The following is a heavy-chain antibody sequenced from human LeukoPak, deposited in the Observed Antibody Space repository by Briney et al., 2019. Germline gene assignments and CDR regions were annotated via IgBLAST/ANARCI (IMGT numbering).Heavy chain of an antibody. V-gene: IGHV4-4*07. D-gene: IGHD3-3*01. CDR1: GGSISSYY. Sequence: SETLSLTCTVSGGSISSYYWSWIRQPAGKGLEWIGRIYTSGSTNYNPSLKSRVAMSVDTSKNQFSLKLSSVTAADTAVYYCARDRLRITIFGVVIEDYGMDVWGQGTTVTVSS. CDR2: IYTSGST. CDR3: ARDRLRITIFGVVIEDYGMDV. J-gene: IGHJ6*02.